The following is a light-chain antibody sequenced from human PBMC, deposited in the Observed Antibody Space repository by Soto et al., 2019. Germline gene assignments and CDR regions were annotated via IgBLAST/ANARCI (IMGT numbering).Light chain of an antibody. CDR2: GAS. V-gene: IGKV3-20*01. Sequence: EIVLTQSPGTLSLSPGERATLSCRASQSVSSSYLAWYQQKPGQAPRLLIYGASSRATGIPDRFSGSGSGTDFTLTISRLEPEDFAVYYCQQYGSSPITXGQGTRLAI. J-gene: IGKJ5*01. CDR3: QQYGSSPIT. CDR1: QSVSSSY.